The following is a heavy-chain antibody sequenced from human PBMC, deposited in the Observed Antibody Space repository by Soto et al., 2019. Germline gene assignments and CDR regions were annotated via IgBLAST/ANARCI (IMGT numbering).Heavy chain of an antibody. Sequence: SETLSLTCAVYGGSFSGYYWSWIRQPPGKGLEWIGEINHSGSTNYNPSLKSRVTISVDTSKNQFSLKLSSVTAADTAVYYCARVPDYVWGSPFDYRGQGTLVTVSS. J-gene: IGHJ4*02. V-gene: IGHV4-34*01. D-gene: IGHD3-16*01. CDR2: INHSGST. CDR1: GGSFSGYY. CDR3: ARVPDYVWGSPFDY.